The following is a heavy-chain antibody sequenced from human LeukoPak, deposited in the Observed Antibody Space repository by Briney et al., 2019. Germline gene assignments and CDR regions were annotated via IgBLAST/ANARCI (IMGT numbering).Heavy chain of an antibody. J-gene: IGHJ4*02. Sequence: GGSLRLSCAASGFTFSSYAMSWVRQAPGKGLEWVSAISGSGGSTYYADSVKGRFTISRDNSKNTLCLQMNSLRAEDTAVYYCAKSWGYYGLGTYDYWGQGTLVTVSS. CDR2: ISGSGGST. D-gene: IGHD3-10*01. CDR1: GFTFSSYA. CDR3: AKSWGYYGLGTYDY. V-gene: IGHV3-23*01.